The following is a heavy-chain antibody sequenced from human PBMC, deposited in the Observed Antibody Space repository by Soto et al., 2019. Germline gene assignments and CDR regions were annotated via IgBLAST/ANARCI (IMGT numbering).Heavy chain of an antibody. CDR1: GFTFSSYG. V-gene: IGHV3-30*03. J-gene: IGHJ5*02. CDR3: ARDLESPILTGYYMS. CDR2: ISYDGSNK. Sequence: GGSLRLSCAASGFTFSSYGMHWVRQAPGKGLEWVAVISYDGSNKYYADSVKGRFTISRDNAKNTLYLQMNSLRAEDTAVYYCARDLESPILTGYYMSWGQGTLVTVSS. D-gene: IGHD3-9*01.